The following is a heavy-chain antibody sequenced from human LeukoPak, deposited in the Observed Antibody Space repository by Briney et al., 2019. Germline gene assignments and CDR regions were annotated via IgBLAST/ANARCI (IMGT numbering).Heavy chain of an antibody. D-gene: IGHD2-2*01. CDR2: IYYSGST. V-gene: IGHV4-30-4*08. Sequence: PSETLSLTCTVSGGSISSGDYYWSWIRQPPGKGLEWIGYIYYSGSTYYNPSLKSRVTISVDTPKNQFSLKLSSVTAADTAVYYCARDTDPHCSSTSCYSYWGQGTLVTVSS. J-gene: IGHJ4*02. CDR1: GGSISSGDYY. CDR3: ARDTDPHCSSTSCYSY.